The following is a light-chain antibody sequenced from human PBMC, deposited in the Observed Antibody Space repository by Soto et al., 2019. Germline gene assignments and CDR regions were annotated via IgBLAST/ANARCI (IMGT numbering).Light chain of an antibody. CDR2: KAS. V-gene: IGKV1-5*03. J-gene: IGKJ4*01. Sequence: DIQMTQSPSPLSASVGDRVIITCRASQTISSWLAWYQQKPGKAPKLLIYKASSLESGVPSRFSGSGSGTEFTLTISSLQPDDVATYYCQHYNNYLLTLGGGTKVDIK. CDR3: QHYNNYLLT. CDR1: QTISSW.